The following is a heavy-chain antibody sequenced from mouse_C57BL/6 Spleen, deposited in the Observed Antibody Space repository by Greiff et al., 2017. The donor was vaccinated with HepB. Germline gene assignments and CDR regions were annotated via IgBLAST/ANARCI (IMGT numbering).Heavy chain of an antibody. CDR3: ARRGGGYYAMDY. V-gene: IGHV1-52*01. CDR2: IDPSDSET. J-gene: IGHJ4*01. Sequence: VQLQQPGAELVRPGSSVKLSCKASGYTFTSYWMHWVKQRPIQGLEWIGNIDPSDSETHYNQKFKDKATLTVDKSSSTAYMQLSSLTSEDSAVYYCARRGGGYYAMDYWGQGTSVTVSS. CDR1: GYTFTSYW.